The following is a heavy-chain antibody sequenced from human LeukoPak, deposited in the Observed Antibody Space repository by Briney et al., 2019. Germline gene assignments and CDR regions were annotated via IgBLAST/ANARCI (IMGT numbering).Heavy chain of an antibody. CDR1: GGSISSGDYY. D-gene: IGHD3-22*01. CDR2: IYYSGST. CDR3: ARDRMAKYYYESSGYQ. Sequence: SQTLSLTCTVSGGSISSGDYYWSWICQPPGKGLEWIGYIYYSGSTYYNPSLKSRVTISVDTSKNQFSLKLSSVTAADTAVYYCARDRMAKYYYESSGYQWGQGTLVTVSS. J-gene: IGHJ4*02. V-gene: IGHV4-30-4*08.